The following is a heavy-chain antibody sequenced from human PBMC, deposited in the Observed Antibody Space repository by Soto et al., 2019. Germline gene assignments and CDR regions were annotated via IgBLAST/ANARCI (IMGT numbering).Heavy chain of an antibody. CDR1: GFTFSSYG. V-gene: IGHV3-33*01. J-gene: IGHJ4*02. CDR2: IWYDGSNK. D-gene: IGHD2-2*01. CDR3: ARGFGYCSSTSCYEGFDY. Sequence: GGSLRLSCAASGFTFSSYGMHWVRQAPGKGLEWVAVIWYDGSNKYYADSVKGRFTISRDNSKNTLYLQMNSLRAEDTAVYYCARGFGYCSSTSCYEGFDYWGQGTLVTVSS.